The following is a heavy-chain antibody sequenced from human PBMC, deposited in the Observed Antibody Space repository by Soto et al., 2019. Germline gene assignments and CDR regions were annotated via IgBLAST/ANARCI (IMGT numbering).Heavy chain of an antibody. CDR3: TATPEIYNHAGYYVNYFGT. CDR2: SYYGGMT. Sequence: SETLSLTCSVSGASFSSTPYFRGWIRQPPGKGLEWIASSYYGGMTYYTPSLKSRVTISIDTSRSQFSLRLSSVTVADTVFFNYTATPEIYNHAGYYVNYFGTWGQGTLVTVSS. J-gene: IGHJ4*02. CDR1: GASFSSTPYF. V-gene: IGHV4-39*01. D-gene: IGHD3-22*01.